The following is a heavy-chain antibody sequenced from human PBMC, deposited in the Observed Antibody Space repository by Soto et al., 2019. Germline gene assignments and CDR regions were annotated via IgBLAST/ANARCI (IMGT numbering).Heavy chain of an antibody. V-gene: IGHV1-69*01. CDR2: IIPIFGTP. J-gene: IGHJ1*01. D-gene: IGHD3-10*01. CDR3: ARDRYDYGSGNYYNRLDF. Sequence: QVQLVQSGAEVKKPGSSVKVSCKASGGIFSTYAISWLRQAPGQGLEWMGGIIPIFGTPNYAQRFQGSVTIPADESTRTAYMELSRLPSEDTAVYSCARDRYDYGSGNYYNRLDFWAQGPLVTVSS. CDR1: GGIFSTYA.